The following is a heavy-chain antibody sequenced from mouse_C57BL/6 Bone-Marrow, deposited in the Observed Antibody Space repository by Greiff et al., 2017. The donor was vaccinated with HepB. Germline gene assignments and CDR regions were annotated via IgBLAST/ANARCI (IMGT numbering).Heavy chain of an antibody. J-gene: IGHJ3*01. D-gene: IGHD1-1*01. V-gene: IGHV1-55*01. Sequence: QVQLKQPGAELVKPGASVKMSCKASGYTFTSYWITWVKQRPGQGLEWIGDIYPGSGSTNYNEKFKSKATLTVDTSSSTAYMQLSSLTSEDSAVYYCARRAYCGSRLFAYWGQGTLVSVST. CDR3: ARRAYCGSRLFAY. CDR2: IYPGSGST. CDR1: GYTFTSYW.